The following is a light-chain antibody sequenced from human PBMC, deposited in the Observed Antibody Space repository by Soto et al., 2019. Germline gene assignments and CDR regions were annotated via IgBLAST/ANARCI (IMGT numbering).Light chain of an antibody. CDR1: QRISSN. CDR2: GAS. J-gene: IGKJ5*01. CDR3: QQRSKWPPEVT. V-gene: IGKV3-11*01. Sequence: ILMTQSQATLSFSPGERATLSCRASQRISSNVAWYQQKPGQAPRLLIYGASTRATGVPARFSGGGSGTEFTLTISSLEPEDFAVYYCQQRSKWPPEVTFGQGTRLEIK.